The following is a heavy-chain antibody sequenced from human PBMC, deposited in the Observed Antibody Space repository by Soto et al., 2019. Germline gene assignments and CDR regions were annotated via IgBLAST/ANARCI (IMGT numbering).Heavy chain of an antibody. D-gene: IGHD6-25*01. CDR1: GGSISSSDFY. J-gene: IGHJ5*02. CDR2: MYYSGTT. V-gene: IGHV4-39*01. CDR3: AVVDSTGNWFDP. Sequence: SETLSHTCTVSGGSISSSDFYLGWLRQTPGKGLEFIGSMYYSGTTYYNPSLKSRVTISVDTSKNQFTLKLISVTAADTAVYYCAVVDSTGNWFDPWGEGALVTVSS.